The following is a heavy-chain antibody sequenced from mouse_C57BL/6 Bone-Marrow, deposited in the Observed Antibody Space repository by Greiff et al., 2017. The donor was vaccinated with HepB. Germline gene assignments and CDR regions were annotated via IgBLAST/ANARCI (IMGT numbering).Heavy chain of an antibody. CDR3: APYYDYHWYFDV. J-gene: IGHJ1*03. CDR2: IWWDDDK. Sequence: VKLVESGPGILQPSQPLSLTCSFSGFSLSTFGMGVGWIRQPSGKGLEWLAHIWWDDDKYYNPALKSRLTISKDTSKNQVFLKIANVDTADTATYYCAPYYDYHWYFDVWGTGTTVTVSS. CDR1: GFSLSTFGMG. V-gene: IGHV8-8*01. D-gene: IGHD2-4*01.